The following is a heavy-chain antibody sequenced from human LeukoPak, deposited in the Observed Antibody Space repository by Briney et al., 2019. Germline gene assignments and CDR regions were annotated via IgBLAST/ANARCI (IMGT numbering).Heavy chain of an antibody. V-gene: IGHV1-8*03. J-gene: IGHJ4*02. D-gene: IGHD5-12*01. CDR1: GYTLTELS. Sequence: GASVKVSCKVSGYTLTELSMHWVRQATGQGLEWMGWMNPNSGNTGYAQKFQGRVTITRNTSISTAYMELSSLRSEDTAVYYCARRYRGLDYWGQGTLVTVSS. CDR3: ARRYRGLDY. CDR2: MNPNSGNT.